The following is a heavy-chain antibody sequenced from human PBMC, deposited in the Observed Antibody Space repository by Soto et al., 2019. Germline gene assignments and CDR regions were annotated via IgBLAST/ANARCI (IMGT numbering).Heavy chain of an antibody. CDR3: AREFRSGGNCYTYYFDP. J-gene: IGHJ5*02. V-gene: IGHV3-74*01. D-gene: IGHD2-15*01. Sequence: LGGSLRLSCAASGLTFNRYWMHWVRHAPGKGLVWVSHINTDGSNTNYADSVKGRFTISRDNAKSTLFLQMNSLRDEDTAVYYCAREFRSGGNCYTYYFDPWGQGIPVTVSS. CDR1: GLTFNRYW. CDR2: INTDGSNT.